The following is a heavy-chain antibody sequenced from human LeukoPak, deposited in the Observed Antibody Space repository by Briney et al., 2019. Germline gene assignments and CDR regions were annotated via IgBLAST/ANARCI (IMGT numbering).Heavy chain of an antibody. CDR1: GYTFTDYY. CDR2: INPNSGGT. Sequence: GASVKVSCKASGYTFTDYYMHWVRQAPGQGLEWMGWINPNSGGTNYAQKFQGRVTMTRDTSISTAYMELSRLRSDDTAVYYCASLYCSSTSCTYYFDYWGQGTLVTVSS. J-gene: IGHJ4*02. CDR3: ASLYCSSTSCTYYFDY. V-gene: IGHV1-2*02. D-gene: IGHD2-2*01.